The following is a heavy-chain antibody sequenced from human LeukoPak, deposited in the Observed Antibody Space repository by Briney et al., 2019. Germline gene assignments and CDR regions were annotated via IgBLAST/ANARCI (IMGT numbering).Heavy chain of an antibody. CDR1: GGSFSGYY. J-gene: IGHJ4*02. CDR3: ARTLDSVPAAHFDY. Sequence: SETLSLTCAVYGGSFSGYYWSWLRQPPGKGLEWIGEINHSGSTNYNPSLKSRVTISVDTSKNQFSLKLSSVTAADTAVYYCARTLDSVPAAHFDYWGQGTLVTVSS. D-gene: IGHD2-2*01. V-gene: IGHV4-34*01. CDR2: INHSGST.